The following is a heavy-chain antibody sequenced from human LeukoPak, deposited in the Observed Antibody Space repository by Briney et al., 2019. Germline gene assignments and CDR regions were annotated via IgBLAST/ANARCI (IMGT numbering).Heavy chain of an antibody. CDR3: AKDMTPYGSGSYYPLDY. V-gene: IGHV3-9*03. Sequence: PGGSLRLSCAASGFTFDDYAMHWVRQAPGKGLEWVSGISWNSGSIGYADSVKGRFTISRDNAKNSLYLQMNSLRAEDMALYYCAKDMTPYGSGSYYPLDYRGQGTLVTVSS. CDR1: GFTFDDYA. J-gene: IGHJ4*02. D-gene: IGHD3-10*01. CDR2: ISWNSGSI.